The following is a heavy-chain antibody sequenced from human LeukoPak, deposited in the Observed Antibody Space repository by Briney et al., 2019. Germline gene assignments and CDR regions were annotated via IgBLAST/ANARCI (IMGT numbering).Heavy chain of an antibody. V-gene: IGHV4-59*01. J-gene: IGHJ4*02. D-gene: IGHD3-9*01. CDR2: IYYSGST. Sequence: SETLSLTCAVYGGSFSGYYWSWIRQPPGKGLEWIGYIYYSGSTNYNPSLKSRVTISIDTSKNQFSLKLSSVTAADTAVYYCASGDVLRYFALDYWGQGTLVTVSS. CDR3: ASGDVLRYFALDY. CDR1: GGSFSGYY.